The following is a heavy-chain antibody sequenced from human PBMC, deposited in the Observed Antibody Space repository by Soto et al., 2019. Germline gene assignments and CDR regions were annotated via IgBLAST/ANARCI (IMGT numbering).Heavy chain of an antibody. D-gene: IGHD3-10*01. CDR2: IIPIYGTA. CDR3: ARDVPQGYSYGLQRFDP. J-gene: IGHJ5*02. CDR1: GGNFTSYV. V-gene: IGHV1-69*18. Sequence: QVQLVQSGAEVKKPGSSVKVSCKASGGNFTSYVISWVRQAPGQGLEWMGNIIPIYGTANYLQKFRGRVTITAVESTSTVFMELSRLKSEATAVYYCARDVPQGYSYGLQRFDPWGQGTLVTVSS.